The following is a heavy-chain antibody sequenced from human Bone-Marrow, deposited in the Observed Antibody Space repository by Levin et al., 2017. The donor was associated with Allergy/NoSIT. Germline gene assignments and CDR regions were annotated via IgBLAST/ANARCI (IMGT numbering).Heavy chain of an antibody. D-gene: IGHD4-17*01. V-gene: IGHV3-48*03. CDR2: ISMRGTTI. Sequence: GGSLRLSCQASGFTFSSYEMNWVRQAPGKGLEWISCISMRGTTITYADSVKGRFSVSRDNAKNLLYLQMNNMRADDTALYYCARINYGDYLYGMDVWAKGPRSPSP. CDR3: ARINYGDYLYGMDV. J-gene: IGHJ6*02. CDR1: GFTFSSYE.